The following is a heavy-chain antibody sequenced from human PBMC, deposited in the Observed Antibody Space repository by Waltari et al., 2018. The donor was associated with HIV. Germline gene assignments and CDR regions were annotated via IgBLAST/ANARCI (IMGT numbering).Heavy chain of an antibody. CDR2: KWYDGSNK. CDR3: ARDPIYCSSTSCYTHFDY. Sequence: QVQLVESGGGVVQPGRSLRLSCAASGFTFSSYGMHWVRQAPGKVLGGVAVKWYDGSNKYYAASVKGRFTISRDNSKNTLYLQMNSMRAEDTAVYYCARDPIYCSSTSCYTHFDYWGQGTLVTVSS. CDR1: GFTFSSYG. D-gene: IGHD2-2*02. V-gene: IGHV3-33*01. J-gene: IGHJ4*02.